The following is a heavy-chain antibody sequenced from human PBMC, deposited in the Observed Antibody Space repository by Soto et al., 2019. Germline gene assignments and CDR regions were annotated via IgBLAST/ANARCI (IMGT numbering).Heavy chain of an antibody. CDR3: PRTKGPLLPSYY. D-gene: IGHD2-15*01. CDR2: IYYSGAT. Sequence: SETLSLTCNISCGSVSSYYWNWIRQPAGKGLEWIGYIYYSGATNYNPSLKIRDTMSAHTSKNRFSLQLDSVTASDTAFYYCPRTKGPLLPSYYWGPG. J-gene: IGHJ4*02. V-gene: IGHV4-59*02. CDR1: CGSVSSYY.